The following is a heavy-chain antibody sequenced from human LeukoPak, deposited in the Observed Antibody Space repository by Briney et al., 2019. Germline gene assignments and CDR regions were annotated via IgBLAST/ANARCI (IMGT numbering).Heavy chain of an antibody. CDR2: IYSDGRT. CDR1: GFTASSNY. V-gene: IGHV3-66*01. D-gene: IGHD2-15*01. J-gene: IGHJ3*02. CDR3: ARDCGGGSCYGPYDAFDI. Sequence: PGGSLRLSCAASGFTASSNYMSWVRQAPGKGLEWVSVIYSDGRTFYADSVKGRFTISRDNSKNTLYLQMNSLRAEDTAVYYCARDCGGGSCYGPYDAFDIWGQGTMVTVSS.